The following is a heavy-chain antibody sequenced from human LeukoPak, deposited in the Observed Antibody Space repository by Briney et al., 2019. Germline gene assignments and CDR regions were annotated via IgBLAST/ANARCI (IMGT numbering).Heavy chain of an antibody. CDR2: IKQDGSEK. CDR1: GFTLSDYW. Sequence: RPGGSLRLSCAGSGFTLSDYWMSWVRQAPGKGLEWVATIKQDGSEKYYVDSVKGRFTISRDNAKNSLYLQMNSLRVEDTAVYYCARVHKESSSWAHWGQGTLVTVSS. D-gene: IGHD6-13*01. J-gene: IGHJ4*02. CDR3: ARVHKESSSWAH. V-gene: IGHV3-7*01.